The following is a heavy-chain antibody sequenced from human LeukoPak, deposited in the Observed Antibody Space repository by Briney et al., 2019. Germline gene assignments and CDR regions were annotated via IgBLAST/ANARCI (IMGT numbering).Heavy chain of an antibody. J-gene: IGHJ4*02. V-gene: IGHV3-23*01. CDR3: AAGYSSGWYVRYFDY. CDR2: ISGSGGST. D-gene: IGHD6-19*01. Sequence: PGASLRLSCAASGFTFSSYAMSCVRQAPGKGLEWVSAISGSGGSTYYADSVKGRFTISRDNSKNTLYLQMNRLRAEDTAVYYCAAGYSSGWYVRYFDYWGQGTLVTVSS. CDR1: GFTFSSYA.